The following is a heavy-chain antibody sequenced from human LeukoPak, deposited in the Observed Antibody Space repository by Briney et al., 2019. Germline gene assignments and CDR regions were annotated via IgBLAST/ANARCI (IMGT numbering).Heavy chain of an antibody. D-gene: IGHD3-10*01. CDR3: ARVKVRGVIPYNWFDP. V-gene: IGHV1-2*02. CDR1: GYTFTGYY. J-gene: IGHJ5*01. Sequence: ASVKVSCKASGYTFTGYYMHWVRRAPGQGLEWMGWINPNSGGTNYAQKFQGRVTMTRDTSISTAYMELSRLRSDDTAVYYCARVKVRGVIPYNWFDPWGQGTMVTVSS. CDR2: INPNSGGT.